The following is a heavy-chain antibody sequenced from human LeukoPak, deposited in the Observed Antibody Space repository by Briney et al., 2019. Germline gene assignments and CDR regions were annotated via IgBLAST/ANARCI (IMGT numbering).Heavy chain of an antibody. CDR1: GFTFSNYA. CDR3: TTDYDTSASYEVY. V-gene: IGHV3-23*01. D-gene: IGHD3-22*01. CDR2: ISLSGYA. J-gene: IGHJ4*02. Sequence: PGGSLRLSRAASGFTFSNYAMSWVRQAPGKELEWVSLISLSGYAHYTDSVKGRFTISRDNSKNTLYLQMNSLRPEDTAVYYCTTDYDTSASYEVYWGRGALVTVSS.